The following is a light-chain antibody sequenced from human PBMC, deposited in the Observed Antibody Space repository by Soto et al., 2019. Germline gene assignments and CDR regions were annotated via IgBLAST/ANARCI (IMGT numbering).Light chain of an antibody. Sequence: IVLTQSPATLSRSPWERATLSCGASQSVSTYLGWYQQKPGQAPRLLIYDASKRATGIPARFSGSGSGTDFTLTITSLESEDFAVYYGQQRSTWPPRLTFGGGTKVDIK. CDR1: QSVSTY. V-gene: IGKV3-11*01. J-gene: IGKJ4*01. CDR2: DAS. CDR3: QQRSTWPPRLT.